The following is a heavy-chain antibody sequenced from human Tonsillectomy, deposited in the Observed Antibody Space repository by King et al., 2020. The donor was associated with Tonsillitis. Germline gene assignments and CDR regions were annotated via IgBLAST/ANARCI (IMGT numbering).Heavy chain of an antibody. D-gene: IGHD2-15*01. CDR1: GYTFTSYY. J-gene: IGHJ6*02. V-gene: IGHV1-46*03. CDR3: ARGGGRRAYCSGGSCSTTNYYYGMDV. CDR2: INPSGGST. Sequence: QLVQSGAEVKKPGASVKVSCKASGYTFTSYYMHWVRQAPGQGLEWMGIINPSGGSTSYAQKFQGRVTMTRDTSTSTVYMELSSLRSEDTAVYYCARGGGRRAYCSGGSCSTTNYYYGMDVWGQGTTVTVSS.